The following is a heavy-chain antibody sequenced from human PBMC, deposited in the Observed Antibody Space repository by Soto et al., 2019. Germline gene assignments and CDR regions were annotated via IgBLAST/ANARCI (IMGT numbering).Heavy chain of an antibody. Sequence: SDATGGASCSDYVKSWVRAAPGRGLEWVSAIGGSGGSTYYADAVKGRFTISRDNSKNTLYLQMNSLRAEDTAVYYYAKDTVTMRAVVSFGSGGPGTLVPVSS. CDR1: GASCSDYV. CDR3: AKDTVTMRAVVSFGS. V-gene: IGHV3-23*01. J-gene: IGHJ4*02. D-gene: IGHD3-22*01. CDR2: IGGSGGST.